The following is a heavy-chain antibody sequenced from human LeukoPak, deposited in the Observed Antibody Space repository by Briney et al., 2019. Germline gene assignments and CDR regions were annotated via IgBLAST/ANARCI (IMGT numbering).Heavy chain of an antibody. CDR3: ARHSPNHYGDYFDY. Sequence: GASVKVSCKASGYTFTSYYMYWVRQAPGQGLEWVGIINPSGGSTSYAQKFQGRVSMTRDTSTSTVYMELSSLRSEDTAVYYCARHSPNHYGDYFDYWGQGALVTVSS. J-gene: IGHJ4*02. CDR2: INPSGGST. D-gene: IGHD4-17*01. V-gene: IGHV1-46*01. CDR1: GYTFTSYY.